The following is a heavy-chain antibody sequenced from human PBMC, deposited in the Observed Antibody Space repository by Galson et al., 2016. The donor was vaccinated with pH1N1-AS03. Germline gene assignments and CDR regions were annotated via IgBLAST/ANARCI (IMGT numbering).Heavy chain of an antibody. D-gene: IGHD4-17*01. V-gene: IGHV4-59*01. J-gene: IGHJ4*02. CDR2: VYDSGNT. CDR3: TRSYYRDYGDPPGGY. CDR1: GGSLSNYC. Sequence: TLSLTCTVSGGSLSNYCWSWIRQPQGKGLEWIGYVYDSGNTHYNHSLKSRVAMAVDTSKNQYSLKLMSVTTAVTAVYYCTRSYYRDYGDPPGGYWGQGTLVTVSS.